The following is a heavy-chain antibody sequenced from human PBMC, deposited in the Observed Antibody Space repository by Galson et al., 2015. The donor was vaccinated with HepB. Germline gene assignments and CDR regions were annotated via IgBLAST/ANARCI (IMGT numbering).Heavy chain of an antibody. Sequence: SLRLSCAASGFTFSSYAMSWVRQAPGKGLEWVSAISGSGGSTYYADSVKGRFTISRDNSKNTLYLQMNSLRAEDTAVYYCAKERGYDFWSGYWDDYWGQGTLVTVSS. CDR3: AKERGYDFWSGYWDDY. V-gene: IGHV3-23*01. CDR2: ISGSGGST. CDR1: GFTFSSYA. J-gene: IGHJ4*02. D-gene: IGHD3-3*01.